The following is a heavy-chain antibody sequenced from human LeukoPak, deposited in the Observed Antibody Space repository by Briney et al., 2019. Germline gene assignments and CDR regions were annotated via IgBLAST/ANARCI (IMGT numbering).Heavy chain of an antibody. D-gene: IGHD3-10*01. CDR3: ARDMGFGDLMGY. J-gene: IGHJ4*02. V-gene: IGHV3-23*01. Sequence: GGSLRLSCAASAFTFRSYAMSWVRQAGGKGLEWVSAISGSGGSTYYADSVKGRFTISRDNSKNTLYLQMNSLRVEDTAVYYCARDMGFGDLMGYWGQGTLVTVSS. CDR2: ISGSGGST. CDR1: AFTFRSYA.